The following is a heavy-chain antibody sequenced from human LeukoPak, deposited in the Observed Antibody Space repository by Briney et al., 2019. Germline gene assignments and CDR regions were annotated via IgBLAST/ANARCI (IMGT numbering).Heavy chain of an antibody. CDR2: IYYSGST. J-gene: IGHJ4*02. D-gene: IGHD3-3*01. V-gene: IGHV4-31*03. CDR3: ASRSSIWSGYQDTLYYFDS. Sequence: SQTLSLTCPVSGGSISSGVYYWSWIRQHPGKGLEWIGYIYYSGSTYYNPSLKSRVTISVDTSKNQFSLKLSSVTAADTAVYYCASRSSIWSGYQDTLYYFDSWGQGTLVTVSS. CDR1: GGSISSGVYY.